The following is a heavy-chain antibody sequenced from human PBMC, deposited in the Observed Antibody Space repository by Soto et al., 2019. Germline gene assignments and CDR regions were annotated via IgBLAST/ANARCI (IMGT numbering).Heavy chain of an antibody. D-gene: IGHD3-16*01. CDR1: AYTFTNYD. J-gene: IGHJ6*02. Sequence: QAQLVQSGAEVKKPGASVKVSCKASAYTFTNYDFNWVRQAPGQGLEWMGWMNPHRGNTGYSRKLQGRLTMTRNSALMTADMELSSLTSYDAAVYYFAGIQLRSTRNGMDVWGQGSTVTVSS. CDR2: MNPHRGNT. V-gene: IGHV1-8*01. CDR3: AGIQLRSTRNGMDV.